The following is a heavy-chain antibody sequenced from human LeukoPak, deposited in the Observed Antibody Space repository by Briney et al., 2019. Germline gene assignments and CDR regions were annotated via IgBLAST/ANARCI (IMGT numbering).Heavy chain of an antibody. V-gene: IGHV4-4*07. Sequence: SETLSLTCTVSGGSISSYYWSWIRQPADKGLEWIGRIYSSGSTNYNPSLKSRVTMSVDTSKNQFSLKLSSVTAADTAVYYCARGGDSSGYYYSIDYWGQGTLVTVSS. CDR3: ARGGDSSGYYYSIDY. CDR1: GGSISSYY. D-gene: IGHD3-22*01. J-gene: IGHJ4*02. CDR2: IYSSGST.